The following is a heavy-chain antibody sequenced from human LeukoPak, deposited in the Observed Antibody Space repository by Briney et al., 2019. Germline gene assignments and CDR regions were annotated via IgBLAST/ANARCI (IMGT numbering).Heavy chain of an antibody. Sequence: PGGSLRLSCAASGFTFSSYGMHWVRQAPGKGLEWVAVISYDGSNKYYTDSVKGRFTISRDNSKNTLYLQMNSLRAEDTAVYYCAKTLDPFDDSSGSGPFDYWGQGTLVTVSS. CDR2: ISYDGSNK. D-gene: IGHD3-22*01. V-gene: IGHV3-30*18. CDR3: AKTLDPFDDSSGSGPFDY. CDR1: GFTFSSYG. J-gene: IGHJ4*02.